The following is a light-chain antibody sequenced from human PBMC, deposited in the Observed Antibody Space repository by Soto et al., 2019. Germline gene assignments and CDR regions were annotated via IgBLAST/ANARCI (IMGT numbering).Light chain of an antibody. J-gene: IGKJ1*01. V-gene: IGKV1-5*01. CDR3: QQYNSDSRT. CDR1: QSISTW. CDR2: DAS. Sequence: DIQMTQSPSTLAASVGYRVTITCRASQSISTWLAWYQQKPGNAPKLLIFDASNLESGVPSRFSGSGSGTEFTLTIDSLQPDDFATYYCQQYNSDSRTFGQGTKVDIK.